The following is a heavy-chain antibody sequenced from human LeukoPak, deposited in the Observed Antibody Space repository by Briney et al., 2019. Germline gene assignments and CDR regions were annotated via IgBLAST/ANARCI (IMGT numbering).Heavy chain of an antibody. J-gene: IGHJ3*02. V-gene: IGHV1-2*04. Sequence: ASVKVSCKASGYTFTGYYMHWVRQAPGQGLEWMGWINPNSGGTNYAQKFQGWVTMTRDTSISTAYMELSRLRSDDTAVYYCARDRTPRPPEDAYYYDSSGSPGTFDIWGQGTMVTVSS. D-gene: IGHD3-22*01. CDR3: ARDRTPRPPEDAYYYDSSGSPGTFDI. CDR1: GYTFTGYY. CDR2: INPNSGGT.